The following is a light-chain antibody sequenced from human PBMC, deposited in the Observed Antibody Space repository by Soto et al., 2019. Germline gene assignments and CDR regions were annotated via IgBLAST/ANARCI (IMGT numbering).Light chain of an antibody. V-gene: IGKV4-1*01. CDR1: QSVLHNCNYKNY. J-gene: IGKJ4*01. CDR2: WAS. CDR3: QHYYSTPLT. Sequence: DIVMTQSPDSLAVSLGERATINCKSSQSVLHNCNYKNYLAWYQQKPGQSPKLLIYWASARESGVPDRFSDSGSGTDFTLTISSLQAEDVALYYCQHYYSTPLTFGGGTKVEIK.